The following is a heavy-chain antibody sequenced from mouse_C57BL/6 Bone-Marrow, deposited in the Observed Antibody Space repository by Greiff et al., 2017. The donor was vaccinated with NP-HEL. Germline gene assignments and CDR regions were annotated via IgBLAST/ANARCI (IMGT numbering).Heavy chain of an antibody. Sequence: EVKLMESGGGLVKPGGSLKLSCAASGFTFSDYGMHWVRQAPEKGLEWVAYISSGSSTIYYADTVKGRFTISRDNAKNTLFLQMTSLRSEDTAMYYCARVYGSEGAWFAYWGQGTLVTVSA. CDR2: ISSGSSTI. CDR3: ARVYGSEGAWFAY. CDR1: GFTFSDYG. J-gene: IGHJ3*01. V-gene: IGHV5-17*01. D-gene: IGHD1-1*01.